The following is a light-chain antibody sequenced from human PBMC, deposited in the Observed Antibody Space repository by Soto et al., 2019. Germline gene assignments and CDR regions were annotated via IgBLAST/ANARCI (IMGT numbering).Light chain of an antibody. CDR3: QSWDTGIRV. CDR2: LNSDGSH. CDR1: SGHSSYA. Sequence: QLVLTQSPSASASLGASVKLTCTLSSGHSSYAIAWHQQQPEKGPRYLMKLNSDGSHSTGDGIPDLFSGSSSGAARYLTISSLQSEEEADYYCQSWDTGIRVFGGGTKLTVL. V-gene: IGLV4-69*01. J-gene: IGLJ2*01.